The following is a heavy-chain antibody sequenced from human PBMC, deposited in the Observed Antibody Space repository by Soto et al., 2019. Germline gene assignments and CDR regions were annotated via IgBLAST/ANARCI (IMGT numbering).Heavy chain of an antibody. CDR3: ARGGYWRFDY. Sequence: PSETLSLTCGVYGESFSGYYWTWIRQPPGKGLEWIGEINRHGSTNYNPSLKSRVTVSVDTSKRQFSLSLTSVTTADTAVYYCARGGYWRFDYWGQGSLVTVSS. J-gene: IGHJ4*02. V-gene: IGHV4-34*01. CDR2: INRHGST. D-gene: IGHD3-22*01. CDR1: GESFSGYY.